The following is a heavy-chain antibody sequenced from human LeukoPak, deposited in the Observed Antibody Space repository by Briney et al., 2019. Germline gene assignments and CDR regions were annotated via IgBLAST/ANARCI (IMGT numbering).Heavy chain of an antibody. Sequence: ASVKVSCKAPGYTFTNFAISWVRQAPGQGLEWMGWVSAKSGNTNYAQKFQGRVTMTTDTSTNTAYMELRSLRSDDTAAYFCARDGSGSYMPFDYWGQGTLVTVSS. J-gene: IGHJ4*02. CDR1: GYTFTNFA. CDR2: VSAKSGNT. CDR3: ARDGSGSYMPFDY. V-gene: IGHV1-18*01. D-gene: IGHD3-10*01.